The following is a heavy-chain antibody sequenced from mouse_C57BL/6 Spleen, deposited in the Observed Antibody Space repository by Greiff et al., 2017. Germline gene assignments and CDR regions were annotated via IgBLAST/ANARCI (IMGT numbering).Heavy chain of an antibody. D-gene: IGHD2-5*01. CDR1: GFTFSSYA. CDR2: ISDGGSYT. Sequence: EVKLMESGGGLVKPGGSLKLSCAASGFTFSSYAMSWVRQTPEKRLEWVATISDGGSYTYYPDNVKGRFTISRDNAKNNLYLQMSNLKSEDTAMYYCAREGRDYYSNYVWYFDVWGTGTTVTVSS. CDR3: AREGRDYYSNYVWYFDV. J-gene: IGHJ1*03. V-gene: IGHV5-4*01.